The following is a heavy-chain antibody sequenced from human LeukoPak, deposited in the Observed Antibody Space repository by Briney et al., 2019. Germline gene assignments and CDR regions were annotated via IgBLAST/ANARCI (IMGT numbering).Heavy chain of an antibody. CDR1: GYTFTSYG. Sequence: ASVKVSCKASGYTFTSYGITWVRQAPGQGLEWMGIITPSGGNTNYAQKFQGRVTMTRDTSTSTAYMELSSLRSEDSAMYYCAAPSARSTVTTWSAFDLWGQGTMVTVSS. V-gene: IGHV1-46*01. J-gene: IGHJ3*01. CDR3: AAPSARSTVTTWSAFDL. CDR2: ITPSGGNT. D-gene: IGHD4-17*01.